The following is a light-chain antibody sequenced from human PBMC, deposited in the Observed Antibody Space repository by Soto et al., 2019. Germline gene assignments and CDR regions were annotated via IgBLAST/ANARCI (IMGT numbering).Light chain of an antibody. CDR3: QSYDSSLSGWV. Sequence: QSVLTQPPSVSGAPGQRVTISCTGSSSNIGAGYDVHWYQQLPGTAPKPLIYGNTNRPSWVPDRFSGSKSGTSASLALTGLQAEDEADYYCQSYDSSLSGWVFGGGTKLTFL. V-gene: IGLV1-40*01. J-gene: IGLJ3*02. CDR1: SSNIGAGYD. CDR2: GNT.